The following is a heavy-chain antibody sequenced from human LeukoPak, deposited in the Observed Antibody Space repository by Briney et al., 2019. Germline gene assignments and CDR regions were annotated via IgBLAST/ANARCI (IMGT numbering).Heavy chain of an antibody. V-gene: IGHV1-2*06. CDR3: AKSNGYGLVDI. D-gene: IGHD3-10*01. Sequence: ASVKVSCKTSGYTFSGSYIHWVRQAPGQGLEWMGRINPNSGDTNYAQNFQGRVTMTRDTSITTAYMELSSLTSDDTAVYYCAKSNGYGLVDIWGQGTMVTVSS. J-gene: IGHJ3*02. CDR2: INPNSGDT. CDR1: GYTFSGSY.